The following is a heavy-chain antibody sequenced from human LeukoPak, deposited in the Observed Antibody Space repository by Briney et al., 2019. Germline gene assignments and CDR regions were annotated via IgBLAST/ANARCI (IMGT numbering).Heavy chain of an antibody. Sequence: ASVKVSCKAFGYTFTGYYMHWVRQAPGQGLEWMGWINPNSGGTNYAQKFQGRVTMTRDTSISTAYMELSRLRSDDTAVYYCARVYRDYDSSGYYSYWGQGTLVTVSS. CDR1: GYTFTGYY. V-gene: IGHV1-2*02. J-gene: IGHJ4*02. D-gene: IGHD3-22*01. CDR3: ARVYRDYDSSGYYSY. CDR2: INPNSGGT.